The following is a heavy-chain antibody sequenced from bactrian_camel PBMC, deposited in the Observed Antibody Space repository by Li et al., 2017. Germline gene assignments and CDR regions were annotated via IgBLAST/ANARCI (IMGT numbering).Heavy chain of an antibody. J-gene: IGHJ6*01. D-gene: IGHD6*01. V-gene: IGHV3S53*01. CDR2: IDRDGTT. CDR1: PWTATTNC. Sequence: HVQLVESGGGSVQDGGSLRLSCKVQPWTATTNCMAWFRQAPGKERKGVAAIDRDGTTTYADSLKGRFTISRDNAKNTLYLQMNNLKPEDPAMYYCAVCVGDGSWYEGAEFGYWGQGTQVTVS. CDR3: AVCVGDGSWYEGAEFGY.